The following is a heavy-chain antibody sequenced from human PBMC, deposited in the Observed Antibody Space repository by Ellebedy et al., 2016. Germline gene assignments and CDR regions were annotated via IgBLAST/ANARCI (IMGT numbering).Heavy chain of an antibody. CDR1: GYTFTSYY. CDR2: MNPNSGNT. J-gene: IGHJ4*02. D-gene: IGHD3-10*01. V-gene: IGHV1-8*02. CDR3: AIIRGITMVRGVTSLDY. Sequence: ASVKVSCKASGYTFTSYYMHWVRQATGQGLEWMGWMNPNSGNTGYAQKFQGRVTMTRNTSISTAYMELSSLRSEDTAVYYCAIIRGITMVRGVTSLDYWGQGTLVTVSS.